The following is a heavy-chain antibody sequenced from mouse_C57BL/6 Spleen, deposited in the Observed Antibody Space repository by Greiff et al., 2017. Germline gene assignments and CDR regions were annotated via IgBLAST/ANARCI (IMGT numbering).Heavy chain of an antibody. Sequence: VQLQQSGAELVRPGASVKLSCTASGFNIKDDYMHWVKQRPEQGLEWIGWIDPENGDTEYASKFQGKATITADTSSNTAYLQLSSLTSEDTAVYYCTYNYYGNYAWFAYWGQGTLVTVSA. CDR2: IDPENGDT. J-gene: IGHJ3*01. V-gene: IGHV14-4*01. CDR1: GFNIKDDY. D-gene: IGHD2-1*01. CDR3: TYNYYGNYAWFAY.